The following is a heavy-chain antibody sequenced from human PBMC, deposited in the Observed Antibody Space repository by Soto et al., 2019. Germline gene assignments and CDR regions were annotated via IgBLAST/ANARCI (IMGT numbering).Heavy chain of an antibody. CDR3: ASDRAGLLEF. V-gene: IGHV1-18*01. CDR1: GYVFTGWG. D-gene: IGHD3-10*01. CDR2: VSAYDGAT. Sequence: QVRLVQSATEVVKPGASVRVSCKASGYVFTGWGISWVRQVPGQGLEWVGWVSAYDGATRSSEKLQGRISVTRDKSTSAVYMDLTNLRSDDAAVYYCASDRAGLLEFWGQGTLVTVSS. J-gene: IGHJ4*02.